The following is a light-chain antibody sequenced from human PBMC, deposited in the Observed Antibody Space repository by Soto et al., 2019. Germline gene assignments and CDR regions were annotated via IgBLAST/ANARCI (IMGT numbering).Light chain of an antibody. CDR1: SSNIGAGYD. J-gene: IGLJ1*01. CDR2: GNT. CDR3: QSYDSSLSGFYV. Sequence: QSVLTQPPSVSGAPGQRVTISCSGSSSNIGAGYDVHWYQQLPGTAPRFLIYGNTNRPSGVPDRFSGSKSGTSASLAINGLQAEDEADYYCQSYDSSLSGFYVFGTGTKVTVL. V-gene: IGLV1-40*01.